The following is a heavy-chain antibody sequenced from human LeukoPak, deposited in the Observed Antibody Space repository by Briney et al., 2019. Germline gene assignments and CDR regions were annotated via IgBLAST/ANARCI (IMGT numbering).Heavy chain of an antibody. CDR2: INPNSGGT. D-gene: IGHD2-15*01. V-gene: IGHV1-2*02. J-gene: IGHJ4*02. CDR1: GYTFTGYY. Sequence: GASVKVSCKASGYTFTGYYMHWVRQAPGQGLEWMGWINPNSGGTNYAQKFQGRVTMTRDTSISTAYMELSRLRSDDTAAYYCARGYCSGGSCYGLCDYWGQGTLVTVSS. CDR3: ARGYCSGGSCYGLCDY.